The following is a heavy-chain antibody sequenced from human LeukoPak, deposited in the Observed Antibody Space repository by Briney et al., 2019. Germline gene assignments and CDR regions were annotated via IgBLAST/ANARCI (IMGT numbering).Heavy chain of an antibody. J-gene: IGHJ5*02. V-gene: IGHV3-30*04. CDR3: AKDPYDYVWGSYRDKHWFDP. D-gene: IGHD3-16*02. CDR2: ISYDGSNK. CDR1: GFTFSSYA. Sequence: GGSLRLSCAASGFTFSSYAMHWVRQAPGKGLEWVAVISYDGSNKYYADSVKGRFTISRDNSKNTLSLQMNSLRAEDTAVYYCAKDPYDYVWGSYRDKHWFDPWGQGTLVTVSS.